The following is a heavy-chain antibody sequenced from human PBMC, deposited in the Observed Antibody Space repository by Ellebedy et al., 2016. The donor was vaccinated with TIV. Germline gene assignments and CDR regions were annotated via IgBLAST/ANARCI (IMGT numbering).Heavy chain of an antibody. CDR2: IYYSGST. D-gene: IGHD3-10*01. CDR3: ARGGYYGSGSSDY. J-gene: IGHJ4*02. CDR1: GFTFRNYG. V-gene: IGHV4-59*01. Sequence: GSLRLSCAASGFTFRNYGMHWVRQAPGKGLEWIGSIYYSGSTNYNPSLKSRVTISVDTSKNQFSLKLSSVTAADTAVYYCARGGYYGSGSSDYWGQGTLVTVSS.